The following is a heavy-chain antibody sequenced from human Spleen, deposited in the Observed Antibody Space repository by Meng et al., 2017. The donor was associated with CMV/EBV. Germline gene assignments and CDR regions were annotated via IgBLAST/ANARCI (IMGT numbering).Heavy chain of an antibody. CDR3: ARVAYDSNPNY. V-gene: IGHV4-30-4*08. CDR1: GGSISSGDYY. Sequence: QVQLQESGPGLVKPSXXXXXTCTVSGGSISSGDYYWSWIRQPPGKGLEWIGYIYYSGSTYYNPSLKSRVTISVDTSKNQFSLKLSSVTAADTAVYYCARVAYDSNPNYWGQGTLVTVSS. D-gene: IGHD3-22*01. J-gene: IGHJ4*02. CDR2: IYYSGST.